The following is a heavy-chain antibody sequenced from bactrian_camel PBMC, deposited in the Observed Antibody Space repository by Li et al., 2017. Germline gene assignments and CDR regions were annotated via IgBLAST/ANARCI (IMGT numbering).Heavy chain of an antibody. D-gene: IGHD4*01. J-gene: IGHJ4*01. CDR1: GFTFSIHG. CDR3: ASLSAVRSTSMKSD. CDR2: INSGGEAT. Sequence: VQLVESGGGLVQPGGSLRLSCVASGFTFSIHGMSWVRQAPGKGLEWVSSINSGGEATSYGRFTISRDNAKNTLYLHMNSLKYEDTAVYYCASLSAVRSTSMKSDWGQGTQVTV. V-gene: IGHV3S40*01.